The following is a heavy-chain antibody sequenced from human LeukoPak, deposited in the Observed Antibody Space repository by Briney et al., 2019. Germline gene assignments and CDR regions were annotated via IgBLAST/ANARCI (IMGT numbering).Heavy chain of an antibody. J-gene: IGHJ4*02. V-gene: IGHV2-70*17. Sequence: SGPTLVKPTQTLTLTCTFSGFSLRTSKMCVTWIRQPPGKALEWLARIDWDDDKFYSSSLKTRLTISKDTSRNQVVLTMTNMDPVDTGTYYCARMTPDSPSFDYWGQGTLVTVSS. CDR2: IDWDDDK. D-gene: IGHD3-3*01. CDR3: ARMTPDSPSFDY. CDR1: GFSLRTSKMC.